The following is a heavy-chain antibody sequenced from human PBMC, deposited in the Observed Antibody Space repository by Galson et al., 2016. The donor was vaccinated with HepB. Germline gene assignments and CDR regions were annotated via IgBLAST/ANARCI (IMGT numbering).Heavy chain of an antibody. J-gene: IGHJ4*02. V-gene: IGHV3-74*01. Sequence: CAASGFTFSSYWMHWVRQAPGKGLVWVSRINSDGSSTTYAGSVKGRSTISRDNAKNTLYLQMNGLKAEDTTVYYCARGPPYGEFDYWGQGTLVTVSS. CDR3: ARGPPYGEFDY. CDR1: GFTFSSYW. D-gene: IGHD3-10*01. CDR2: INSDGSST.